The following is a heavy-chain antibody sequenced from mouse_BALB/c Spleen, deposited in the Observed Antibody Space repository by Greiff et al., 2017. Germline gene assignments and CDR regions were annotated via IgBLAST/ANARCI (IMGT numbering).Heavy chain of an antibody. CDR3: ARDSSGYVDYAMDY. CDR2: IRNKANGYTT. J-gene: IGHJ4*01. Sequence: DVQLQESGGGLVQPGGSLRLSCATSGFTFTDYYMSWVRQPPGKALEWLGFIRNKANGYTTEYSASVKGRFTISRDNSQSILYLQMNTLRAEDSATYYCARDSSGYVDYAMDYWGQGTSVTVSS. D-gene: IGHD3-1*01. CDR1: GFTFTDYY. V-gene: IGHV7-3*02.